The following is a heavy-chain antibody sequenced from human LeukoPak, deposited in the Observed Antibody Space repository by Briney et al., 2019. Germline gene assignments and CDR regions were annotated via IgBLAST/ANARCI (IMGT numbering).Heavy chain of an antibody. V-gene: IGHV3-53*01. D-gene: IGHD3-22*01. CDR1: GFTVSSNY. CDR2: IYSGGST. J-gene: IGHJ4*02. Sequence: PGGSLRLSCAASGFTVSSNYMSWVRQAPGKGLEWVSVIYSGGSTYYADSVKGRFTISRDNSKNTLYLQMNSLRAEDTAVYYCAKDQEYYDSSGYYDYWGQGTLVTVSS. CDR3: AKDQEYYDSSGYYDY.